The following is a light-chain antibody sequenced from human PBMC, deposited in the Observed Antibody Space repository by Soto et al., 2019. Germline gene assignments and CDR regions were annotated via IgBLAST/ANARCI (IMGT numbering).Light chain of an antibody. CDR1: SSDVGGYIF. CDR2: DVN. CDR3: VSFAGGTYV. V-gene: IGLV2-8*01. J-gene: IGLJ1*01. Sequence: QSVLTQPPSASGSPGQSVTISCTGTSSDVGGYIFVSWYQQHPGKAPKLMIYDVNKRPSGVPDRFSGSKSGNTASLTVSGLQAEDEPDYYCVSFAGGTYVFGTGTKVTVL.